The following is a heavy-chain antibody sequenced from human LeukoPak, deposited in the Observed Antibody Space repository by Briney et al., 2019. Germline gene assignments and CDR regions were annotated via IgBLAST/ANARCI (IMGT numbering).Heavy chain of an antibody. Sequence: SAALPRPSAVYGGSFSGYYWSWIRRHPGKGGGWIGEINHSGSTNYNPSLKSRVTISVDTSNNQFSLKLISVTAADTAVYYCARSRGAVAATDFDYWGQGTLVTVSS. V-gene: IGHV4-34*01. D-gene: IGHD6-19*01. J-gene: IGHJ4*02. CDR1: GGSFSGYY. CDR2: INHSGST. CDR3: ARSRGAVAATDFDY.